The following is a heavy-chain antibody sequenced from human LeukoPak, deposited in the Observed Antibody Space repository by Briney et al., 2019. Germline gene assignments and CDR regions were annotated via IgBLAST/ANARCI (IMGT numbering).Heavy chain of an antibody. D-gene: IGHD5-24*01. CDR1: GFTFSRHG. CDR2: ISGSGGST. Sequence: GGSLRLSCVASGFTFSRHGMNWVRQAPGKGLEWVSAISGSGGSTYYADSVKGRFTISRDNSKNTLYLQMNSLRAEDTAVYYCAKDRSGYNFHYWGQGTLVTVSS. CDR3: AKDRSGYNFHY. J-gene: IGHJ4*02. V-gene: IGHV3-23*01.